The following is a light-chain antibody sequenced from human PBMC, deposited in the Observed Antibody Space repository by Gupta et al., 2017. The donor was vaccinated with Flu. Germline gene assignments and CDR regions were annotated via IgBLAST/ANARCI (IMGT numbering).Light chain of an antibody. V-gene: IGKV1-39*01. Sequence: DIKMTQSPSSLSASVGDRVTITCRAGQSIRNYLNWYQQKPGKAPKLLIYAASSLQSVVPSRFSGSGSGTDFTLIISSLQPEDFATYYCQQSYSTPGTFGQGTKVEIK. CDR1: QSIRNY. CDR3: QQSYSTPGT. CDR2: AAS. J-gene: IGKJ1*01.